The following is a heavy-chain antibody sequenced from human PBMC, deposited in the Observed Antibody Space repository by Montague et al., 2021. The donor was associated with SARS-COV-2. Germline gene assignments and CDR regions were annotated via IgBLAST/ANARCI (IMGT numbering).Heavy chain of an antibody. CDR2: IYYTGST. D-gene: IGHD3-22*01. Sequence: SETLSLTCSVSGVSVNNYYWAWIRQTPEKGLEWIGYIYYTGSTHYNPSLRNRITISIDTSANQFSLKLRSVTPADTAVYYCVRDFYDTSDYFQGTFDVWGHGTVVSVSS. CDR3: VRDFYDTSDYFQGTFDV. CDR1: GVSVNNYY. V-gene: IGHV4-59*02. J-gene: IGHJ3*01.